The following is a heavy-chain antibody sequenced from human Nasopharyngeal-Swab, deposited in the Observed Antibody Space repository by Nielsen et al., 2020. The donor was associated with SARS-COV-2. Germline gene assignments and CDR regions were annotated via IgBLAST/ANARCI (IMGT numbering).Heavy chain of an antibody. Sequence: GESLKISCAASGFTFSSYWMHWVRQAPGKGLVWVSRINSDGSSTSYADSVKGRFTISRDNAKNTLYLQMNSLRAEDTAVYYCVCYGMDVWGQGTTVTVSS. J-gene: IGHJ6*02. CDR3: VCYGMDV. CDR2: INSDGSST. CDR1: GFTFSSYW. V-gene: IGHV3-74*01.